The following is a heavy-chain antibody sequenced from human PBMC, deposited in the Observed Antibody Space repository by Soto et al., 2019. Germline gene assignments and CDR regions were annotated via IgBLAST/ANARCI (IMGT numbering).Heavy chain of an antibody. Sequence: PLETLSLTCTVSGGSISSGDYYWSWIRQPPGKGLEWIGYIYYSGSTYYNPSLKSRVTISVDTSKNQFSLKLSSVTAADTAVYYCARAAYYYGSGSYYPDGMDVWGQGTTVTVSS. J-gene: IGHJ6*02. CDR1: GGSISSGDYY. V-gene: IGHV4-30-4*01. D-gene: IGHD3-10*01. CDR2: IYYSGST. CDR3: ARAAYYYGSGSYYPDGMDV.